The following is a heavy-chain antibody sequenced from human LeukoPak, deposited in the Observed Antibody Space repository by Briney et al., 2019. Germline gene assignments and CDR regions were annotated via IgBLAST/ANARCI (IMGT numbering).Heavy chain of an antibody. CDR1: GYSFSSYW. Sequence: GASLQISCKGSGYSFSSYWIGWVRQMPGKGLEWMGIICPGDSDTRYSPSFQGQVTISADKSISTAYLQWSSLKASDTAMYYCTTLVRYSYGYDSWGQGTLVTVSS. V-gene: IGHV5-51*01. CDR2: ICPGDSDT. D-gene: IGHD5-18*01. CDR3: TTLVRYSYGYDS. J-gene: IGHJ5*02.